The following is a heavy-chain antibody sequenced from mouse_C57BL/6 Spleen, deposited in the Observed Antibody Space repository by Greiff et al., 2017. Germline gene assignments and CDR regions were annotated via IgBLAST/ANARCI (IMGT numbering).Heavy chain of an antibody. Sequence: EVKLVESEGGLVQPGSSMKLSCTASGFTFSDYYMAWVRQVPEKGLEWVANINYDGSSTYYLDSLKSRFIISRDNAKNILYLQMSSLKSEDTATYYCARDRHYYGSSYAMDYWGQGTSVTVSS. CDR1: GFTFSDYY. CDR3: ARDRHYYGSSYAMDY. D-gene: IGHD1-1*01. CDR2: INYDGSST. V-gene: IGHV5-16*01. J-gene: IGHJ4*01.